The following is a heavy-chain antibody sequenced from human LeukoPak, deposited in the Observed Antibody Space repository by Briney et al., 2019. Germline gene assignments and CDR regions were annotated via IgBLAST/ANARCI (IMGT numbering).Heavy chain of an antibody. CDR2: ISSSGSYK. Sequence: GGSLRLSCAASGFTFSTYRMNWVRQAPGKGLEWVSYISSSGSYKYYADSVKGRFTVSRDNAKNSLYLQMNSLRAEDTAVYCCARDYDILTGYSRFDYRGQGTLVTVSS. J-gene: IGHJ4*02. D-gene: IGHD3-9*01. CDR3: ARDYDILTGYSRFDY. CDR1: GFTFSTYR. V-gene: IGHV3-21*01.